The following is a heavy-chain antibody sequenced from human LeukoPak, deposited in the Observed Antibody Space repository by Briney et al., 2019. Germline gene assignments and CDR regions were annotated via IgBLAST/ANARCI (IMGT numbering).Heavy chain of an antibody. CDR2: INHSGST. D-gene: IGHD2-15*01. Sequence: SETLSLTCAVYGGYFSGYYWSWIRQPPGKGLEWIGEINHSGSTNYNPSLKSRVTISVDTSKNQFSLKLSSVTAADTAVYYCARSRGSSNMDVWGKGTTVTVSS. V-gene: IGHV4-34*01. CDR1: GGYFSGYY. CDR3: ARSRGSSNMDV. J-gene: IGHJ6*03.